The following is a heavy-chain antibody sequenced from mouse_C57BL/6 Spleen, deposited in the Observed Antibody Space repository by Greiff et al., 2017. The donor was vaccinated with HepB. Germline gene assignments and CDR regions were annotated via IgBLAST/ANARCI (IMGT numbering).Heavy chain of an antibody. Sequence: VQLKESGGGLVKPGGSLKLSCAASGFTFSDYGMHWVRQAPEKGLEWVAYISSGSSTIYYADTVKGRFTISRDNAKNTLFLQMTSLRSEDTAMYYCARRDYYGPMDYWGQGTSVTVSS. V-gene: IGHV5-17*01. J-gene: IGHJ4*01. D-gene: IGHD1-1*01. CDR3: ARRDYYGPMDY. CDR1: GFTFSDYG. CDR2: ISSGSSTI.